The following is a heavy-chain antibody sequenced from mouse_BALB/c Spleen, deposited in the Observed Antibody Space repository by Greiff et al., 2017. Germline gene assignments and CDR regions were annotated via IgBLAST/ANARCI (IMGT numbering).Heavy chain of an antibody. Sequence: SGPELVKPGASVKIPCKASGYTFTDYNMAWVKQSHGKSLEWIGDINPNNGGTIYNQKFKGKATLTVDKSSSTAYMELRSLTSEDTAVYYCARTYYGAWFAYWGQGTLVTVSA. CDR1: GYTFTDYN. CDR2: INPNNGGT. D-gene: IGHD1-1*01. CDR3: ARTYYGAWFAY. J-gene: IGHJ3*01. V-gene: IGHV1-18*01.